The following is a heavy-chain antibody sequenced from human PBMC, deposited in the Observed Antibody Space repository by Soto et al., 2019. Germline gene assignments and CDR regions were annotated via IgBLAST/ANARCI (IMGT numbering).Heavy chain of an antibody. J-gene: IGHJ4*02. D-gene: IGHD3-3*01. V-gene: IGHV3-23*01. CDR3: AKDRNVLRFLEWPTFDY. Sequence: GGSLRLSCAASGFTFSSYAMSWVRQAPGKGLEWVSAISGRGGSTYYADSVKGRFTISRDNSKNTLYLQMNSLRAEDTAVYYCAKDRNVLRFLEWPTFDYWGQGTLVTVSS. CDR1: GFTFSSYA. CDR2: ISGRGGST.